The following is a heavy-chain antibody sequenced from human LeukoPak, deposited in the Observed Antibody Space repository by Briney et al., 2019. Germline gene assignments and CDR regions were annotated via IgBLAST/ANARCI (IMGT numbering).Heavy chain of an antibody. V-gene: IGHV3-7*04. CDR2: INQDGGEK. Sequence: PGGSLRLSCAASGFTFGGFWMTWVRQAPGKGLECVANINQDGGEKYYVDSVKGRFTISRDNSKSSLYLQMNSLRAEDTAVYYCARAKWDLLRPTTPAFDYWGPGTLVTVSS. CDR3: ARAKWDLLRPTTPAFDY. J-gene: IGHJ4*02. D-gene: IGHD1-26*01. CDR1: GFTFGGFW.